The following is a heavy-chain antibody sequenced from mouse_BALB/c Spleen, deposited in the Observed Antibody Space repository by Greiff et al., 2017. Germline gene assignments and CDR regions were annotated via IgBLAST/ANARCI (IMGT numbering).Heavy chain of an antibody. D-gene: IGHD2-14*01. J-gene: IGHJ2*01. V-gene: IGHV1-80*01. CDR1: GYAFSSYW. Sequence: QVQLQQSGAELVRPGSSVKISCKASGYAFSSYWMNWVKQRPGQGLEWIGQIYPGDGDTNYNGKFKGKATLTADKSSSTAYMQLSSLTSEDSAVYFCAREGEVRRTYYFDYWGQGTTLTVSS. CDR2: IYPGDGDT. CDR3: AREGEVRRTYYFDY.